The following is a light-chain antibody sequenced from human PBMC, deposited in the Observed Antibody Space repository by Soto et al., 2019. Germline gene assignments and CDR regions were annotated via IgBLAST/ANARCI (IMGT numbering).Light chain of an antibody. CDR3: QQRSNWPIT. CDR1: QSISFY. CDR2: DTS. J-gene: IGKJ5*01. Sequence: EIVFTEAPATLSLSPGERATLSCRASQSISFYLTWYQHKPGQAPRLLIYDTSNRATGIPARISGSGSGTDFTLTISSLEPEDFAVYYCQQRSNWPITFGQGTRLEN. V-gene: IGKV3-11*01.